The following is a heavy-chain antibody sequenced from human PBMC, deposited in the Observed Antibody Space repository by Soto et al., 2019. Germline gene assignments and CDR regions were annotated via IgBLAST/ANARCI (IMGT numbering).Heavy chain of an antibody. V-gene: IGHV1-18*01. D-gene: IGHD3-22*01. Sequence: QVQLVQSGAEVKKPGASVKVSCKASGYTFTSYGISWVRQAPGQGLEWMGWISAYNGNTNYAQKLQGRVTMTTDTSTSTAYMELRSLRSDDTAVYYCARARDSSGYYHSVQYNWFDPWGQGTLVTVSS. CDR1: GYTFTSYG. J-gene: IGHJ5*02. CDR3: ARARDSSGYYHSVQYNWFDP. CDR2: ISAYNGNT.